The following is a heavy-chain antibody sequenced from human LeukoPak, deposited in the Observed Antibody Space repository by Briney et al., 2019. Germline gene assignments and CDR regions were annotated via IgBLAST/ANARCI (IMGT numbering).Heavy chain of an antibody. CDR3: AGGGDYRRIPIGFDP. V-gene: IGHV1-69*13. J-gene: IGHJ5*02. CDR1: GGTFSSYA. CDR2: IIPIFGTA. D-gene: IGHD4-17*01. Sequence: GASVKVSCKASGGTFSSYAISWVRQAPGQGLEWMGGIIPIFGTANYAQKFQGRVTITADESTSTAYMELSSLRSEDTAVYYCAGGGDYRRIPIGFDPWGQGTLVTVSS.